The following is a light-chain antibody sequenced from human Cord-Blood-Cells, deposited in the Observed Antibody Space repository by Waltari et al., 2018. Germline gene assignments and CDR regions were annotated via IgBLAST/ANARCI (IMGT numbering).Light chain of an antibody. Sequence: PLTRSQSSLSASVGARVTITCQASQSISSYLNWYQQKPGKAPKLLIYAASSLQSGVPSRFSGSGSGTDFTLTISSLQPEDFATYYCQQSYSTPLTFGGGTKVEIK. J-gene: IGKJ4*01. V-gene: IGKV1-39*01. CDR2: AAS. CDR1: QSISSY. CDR3: QQSYSTPLT.